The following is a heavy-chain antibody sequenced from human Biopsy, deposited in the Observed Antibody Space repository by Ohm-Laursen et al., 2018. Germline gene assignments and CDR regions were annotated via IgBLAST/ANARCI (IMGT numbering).Heavy chain of an antibody. V-gene: IGHV4-59*02. J-gene: IGHJ6*02. Sequence: SDTLSLTCPVSGDSVTKYYWSWIRQPPGKGLEWIGHIYYSVMTNYNPSLQSRVSISVDTSRNQVSLTLSSVTAADTAVYYCARDSGIPNYGNFKYYHYYGMDVWGQGTKVTVSS. CDR2: IYYSVMT. CDR3: ARDSGIPNYGNFKYYHYYGMDV. D-gene: IGHD4-11*01. CDR1: GDSVTKYY.